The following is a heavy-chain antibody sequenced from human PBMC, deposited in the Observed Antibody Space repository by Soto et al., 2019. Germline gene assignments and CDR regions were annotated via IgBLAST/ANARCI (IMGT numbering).Heavy chain of an antibody. V-gene: IGHV1-18*01. CDR3: ARVGRGSGWPVFDY. Sequence: ASVKASCKASGYTFTSYGISWVRQAPGQGLEWMGWISAYNGNTNYAQKLQGRVTMTTDTSTSTAYMELRSLRSDDTAVYYCARVGRGSGWPVFDYWGQGTLVTVSS. J-gene: IGHJ4*02. CDR1: GYTFTSYG. D-gene: IGHD6-19*01. CDR2: ISAYNGNT.